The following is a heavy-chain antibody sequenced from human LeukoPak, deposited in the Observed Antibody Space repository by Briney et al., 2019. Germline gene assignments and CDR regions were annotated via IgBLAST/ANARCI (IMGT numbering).Heavy chain of an antibody. Sequence: EASVKVSCKASGYTFTSYDINWVRQATGQGLEWVGWMNPNSGNTGYAQKFQGRVTMTRNTSISTAYMELSSLRSEDTAVYYCARGFRFPLYYYDSSGFDYWGQGTLVTVSS. J-gene: IGHJ4*02. CDR1: GYTFTSYD. CDR3: ARGFRFPLYYYDSSGFDY. V-gene: IGHV1-8*01. D-gene: IGHD3-22*01. CDR2: MNPNSGNT.